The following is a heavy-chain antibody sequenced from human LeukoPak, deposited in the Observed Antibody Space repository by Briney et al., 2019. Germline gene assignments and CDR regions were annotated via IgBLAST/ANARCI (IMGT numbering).Heavy chain of an antibody. CDR2: IYHNGGT. J-gene: IGHJ5*02. CDR3: AKVVSGWFDP. V-gene: IGHV4-59*01. Sequence: GALRLSCAASGFTFSNYAMSWVRQAPGKGLEWIGSIYHNGGTNYNPSLESRVTMSVDTSKNQFFLKMTSVTAADTAVYYCAKVVSGWFDPWGQGTLVTVSS. D-gene: IGHD6-19*01. CDR1: GFTFSNYA.